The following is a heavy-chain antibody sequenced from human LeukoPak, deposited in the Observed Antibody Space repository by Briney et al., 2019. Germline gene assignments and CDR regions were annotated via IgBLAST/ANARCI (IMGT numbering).Heavy chain of an antibody. Sequence: SETLSLTCTVSGGSISSYYWSWIRQPPRQGLEWIGYIYYSGGTNYNPSLKSRVTISVDTSKNQFSLKLSCVTAADTAVYYCARVGGGLRPYYYYGMDVWGQGTTVTVSS. CDR2: IYYSGGT. CDR3: ARVGGGLRPYYYYGMDV. CDR1: GGSISSYY. J-gene: IGHJ6*02. V-gene: IGHV4-59*01. D-gene: IGHD3-16*01.